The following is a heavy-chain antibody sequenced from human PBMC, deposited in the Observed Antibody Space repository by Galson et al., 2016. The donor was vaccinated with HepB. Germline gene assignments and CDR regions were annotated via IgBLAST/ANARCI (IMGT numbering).Heavy chain of an antibody. Sequence: SLRLSCAVSGFTFSSYAMSWVRQAPGKGLEWVSSISGSGGSKYYADSVKGRFTISRDNSKNTLSLQMSSLRAEDTALYYCAKVGIDEYGETEFLRYFDYWGQGTLVTVSS. CDR1: GFTFSSYA. CDR2: ISGSGGSK. J-gene: IGHJ4*02. V-gene: IGHV3-23*01. D-gene: IGHD4/OR15-4a*01. CDR3: AKVGIDEYGETEFLRYFDY.